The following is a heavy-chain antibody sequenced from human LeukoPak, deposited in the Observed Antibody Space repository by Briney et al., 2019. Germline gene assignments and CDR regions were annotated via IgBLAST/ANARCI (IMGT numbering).Heavy chain of an antibody. CDR1: GGSISSYY. Sequence: SETLSLTCTVSGGSISSYYWSWIRQPPGKGLEWIGYIYYSGSTNYNPSLKSRVTISVDTSKNQFSLKLSSVTAADTAVYYCARVRAAAPYYYYGMDVWGQGTTSPSP. J-gene: IGHJ6*02. CDR3: ARVRAAAPYYYYGMDV. CDR2: IYYSGST. D-gene: IGHD6-13*01. V-gene: IGHV4-59*08.